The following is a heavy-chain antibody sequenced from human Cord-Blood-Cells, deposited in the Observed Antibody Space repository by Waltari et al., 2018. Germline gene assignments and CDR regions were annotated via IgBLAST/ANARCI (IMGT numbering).Heavy chain of an antibody. Sequence: QVQLVESGGGVVQLGRSLRPSCAAPEFNFRSFAMHWVREAPGKGPEWVAVSSYDGSNKYYADSVKGRFTISRDKSKNTLYLQMNSLRAEDTAVYYCARDLWTGTTADYWGQGTLVTVSS. CDR2: SSYDGSNK. CDR1: EFNFRSFA. D-gene: IGHD1-7*01. V-gene: IGHV3-30-3*01. CDR3: ARDLWTGTTADY. J-gene: IGHJ4*02.